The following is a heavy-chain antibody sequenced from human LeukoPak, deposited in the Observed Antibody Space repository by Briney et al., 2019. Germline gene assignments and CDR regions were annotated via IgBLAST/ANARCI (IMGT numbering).Heavy chain of an antibody. D-gene: IGHD2/OR15-2a*01. CDR2: ISSSSSYI. CDR3: ASLSILSANAFGI. Sequence: PGGSLRLSCAASGFTFSSYSMNWVRQAPGKGLEWVSSISSSSSYIYYADSVKGRFTISRDNAKNSLYLQMNSLRAEDTAVYYCASLSILSANAFGIWGQGTMVTVSS. CDR1: GFTFSSYS. V-gene: IGHV3-21*01. J-gene: IGHJ3*02.